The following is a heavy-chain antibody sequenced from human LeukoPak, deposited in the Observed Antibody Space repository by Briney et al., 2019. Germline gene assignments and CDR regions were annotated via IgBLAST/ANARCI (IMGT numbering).Heavy chain of an antibody. D-gene: IGHD3-10*01. CDR1: GYSIISDYF. CDR3: ARRTILWFGELLNSSFDY. CDR2: INHSGST. V-gene: IGHV4-38-2*02. J-gene: IGHJ4*02. Sequence: PSETLSLTCIVSGYSIISDYFWGWVRQPPGKGLEWIGEINHSGSTNYNPSLKSRVTISVDTSKNQFSLKLSSVTAADTAVYYCARRTILWFGELLNSSFDYWGQGTLVTVSS.